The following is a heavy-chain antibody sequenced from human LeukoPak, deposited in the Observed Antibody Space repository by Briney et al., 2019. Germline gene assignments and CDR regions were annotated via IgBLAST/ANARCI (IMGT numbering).Heavy chain of an antibody. CDR3: ARGRRILVGDTNAGDYFDY. J-gene: IGHJ4*02. V-gene: IGHV1-2*04. CDR1: GYTFTNYY. D-gene: IGHD1-26*01. CDR2: IKPNSGDT. Sequence: GASVKVSCKASGYTFTNYYIHWVRQAPGQGLEWMGWIKPNSGDTYYAQKFQGWVTMTRDTSISTAYMELSRLKSDDTAVYYRARGRRILVGDTNAGDYFDYWGQGTLVTVSS.